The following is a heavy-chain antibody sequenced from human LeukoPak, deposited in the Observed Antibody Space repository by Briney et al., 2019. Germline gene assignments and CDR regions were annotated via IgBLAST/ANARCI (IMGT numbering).Heavy chain of an antibody. CDR2: IHSGGST. CDR3: ARAEDCSSTSCSHGYYGMDV. D-gene: IGHD2-2*01. CDR1: GFTVGTKY. V-gene: IGHV3-66*01. J-gene: IGHJ6*02. Sequence: GGSLRISCAASGFTVGTKYMSWVRQAPGQGLEWVSVIHSGGSTYYADSVKGRFIISRDNSKNTLYLQMNSLRAEDTAVYYCARAEDCSSTSCSHGYYGMDVWGQGTTVTVSS.